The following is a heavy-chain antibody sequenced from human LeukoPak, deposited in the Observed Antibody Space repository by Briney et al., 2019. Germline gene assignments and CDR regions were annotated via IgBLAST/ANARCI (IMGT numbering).Heavy chain of an antibody. CDR2: IYYSGST. Sequence: SETLSLTCTVSGGSISSSSYYWGWIRQPPGKGLEWIGSIYYSGSTYYNPSLKSRVTISVDTSKNQFSLKLSSVTAADTAVYYCASSLTYYYDSSGYYYMDYWGQGTLVTVSS. CDR3: ASSLTYYYDSSGYYYMDY. J-gene: IGHJ4*02. CDR1: GGSISSSSYY. D-gene: IGHD3-22*01. V-gene: IGHV4-39*01.